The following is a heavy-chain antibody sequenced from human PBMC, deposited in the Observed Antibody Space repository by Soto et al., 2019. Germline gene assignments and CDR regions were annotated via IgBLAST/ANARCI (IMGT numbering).Heavy chain of an antibody. V-gene: IGHV3-48*02. D-gene: IGHD1-26*01. J-gene: IGHJ6*02. Sequence: GGSLRLSCAASGFTFSSYSMNWVRQAPGKGLEWVSYISSSSSTIYYADSVKGRFTISRDNAKNSLYLQMNSLRDEDTAVYYCARYCVVGATFNYYYYYGMDVWGQGTTVTVSS. CDR3: ARYCVVGATFNYYYYYGMDV. CDR1: GFTFSSYS. CDR2: ISSSSSTI.